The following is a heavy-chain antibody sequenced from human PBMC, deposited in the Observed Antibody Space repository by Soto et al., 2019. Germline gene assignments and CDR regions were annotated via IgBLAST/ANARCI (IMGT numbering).Heavy chain of an antibody. CDR1: GFTLSSYW. V-gene: IGHV3-7*01. J-gene: IGHJ4*02. Sequence: EVQLVESGGGLVQPGGSLRLSCAASGFTLSSYWMNWVRLAPGKGLEWVANIKQDGSQKNYVDSVKGRFTISRDNAKNSLYLQMSSLRADETAVYYCMTSVTTHDYWGQGTLVTVSS. D-gene: IGHD4-17*01. CDR3: MTSVTTHDY. CDR2: IKQDGSQK.